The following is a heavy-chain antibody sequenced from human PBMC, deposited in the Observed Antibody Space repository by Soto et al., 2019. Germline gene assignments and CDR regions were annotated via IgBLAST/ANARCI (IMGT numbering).Heavy chain of an antibody. D-gene: IGHD6-6*01. CDR2: IYYSGST. CDR1: GGSISSGGYY. Sequence: QVQLQESGPGLVKPSQTLSLTCTVSGGSISSGGYYWSWIRQHPGKGLEWIGYIYYSGSTYYNPSLKSRVTLSVDTSKKHFSPKLSSVTAPDTAVYYCAGDSSSFFFGYWGQGTLVTVSS. CDR3: AGDSSSFFFGY. J-gene: IGHJ4*02. V-gene: IGHV4-31*03.